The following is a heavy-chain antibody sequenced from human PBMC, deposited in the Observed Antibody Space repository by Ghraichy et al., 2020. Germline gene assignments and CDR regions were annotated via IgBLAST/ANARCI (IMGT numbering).Heavy chain of an antibody. CDR1: GYTFTGYY. V-gene: IGHV1-2*02. CDR2: INPNSGGT. D-gene: IGHD5-18*01. Sequence: ASVKVSCKASGYTFTGYYMHWVRQAPGQGLEWMGWINPNSGGTNYAQKFQGRVTMTRDTSISTAYMELSRLRSDDTAVYYCARGVQLWFNENWFDPWGQGTLVTVSS. J-gene: IGHJ5*02. CDR3: ARGVQLWFNENWFDP.